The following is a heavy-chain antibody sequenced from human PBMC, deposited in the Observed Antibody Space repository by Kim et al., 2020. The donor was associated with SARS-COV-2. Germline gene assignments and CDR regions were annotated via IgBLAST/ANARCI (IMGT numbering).Heavy chain of an antibody. CDR2: IIPIFGTA. CDR3: AENGIATAGSGWFDP. V-gene: IGHV1-69*13. Sequence: SVKVSCKASGGAFSSYAITWVRQAPGQGLEWMGGIIPIFGTANYAQKFQGRVTITADESTSTAYMELSSLRSEDTALYFCAENGIATAGSGWFDPWGQGTLVTVSS. CDR1: GGAFSSYA. D-gene: IGHD6-13*01. J-gene: IGHJ5*02.